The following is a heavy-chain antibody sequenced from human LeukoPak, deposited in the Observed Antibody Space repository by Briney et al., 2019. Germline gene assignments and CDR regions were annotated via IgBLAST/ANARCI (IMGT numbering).Heavy chain of an antibody. CDR2: IIPIFGTA. V-gene: IGHV1-69*01. CDR1: GGTFGSYA. D-gene: IGHD3-10*01. CDR3: ARGYYGSGMRAYYYYYMDV. J-gene: IGHJ6*03. Sequence: SVKVSCKASGGTFGSYAISWVRQAPGQGLEWMGGIIPIFGTANYAQKFQGRVTITADESTSTAYMELSSLRSEDTAVYYCARGYYGSGMRAYYYYYMDVWGKRTTVTVSS.